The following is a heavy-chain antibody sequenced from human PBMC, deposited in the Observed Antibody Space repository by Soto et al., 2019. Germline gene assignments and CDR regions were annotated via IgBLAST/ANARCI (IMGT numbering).Heavy chain of an antibody. CDR2: ISYDGSNK. CDR1: GFTFSSYG. CDR3: AKDRYSYGPLDY. V-gene: IGHV3-30*18. D-gene: IGHD5-18*01. J-gene: IGHJ4*02. Sequence: PGGSLRLSCAASGFTFSSYGMHWVRQAPGKGLEWVAVISYDGSNKYYADSVKGRFTISRDNSKNTLYLQMNSLRAEDTAVYYCAKDRYSYGPLDYWGQGTLVTVSS.